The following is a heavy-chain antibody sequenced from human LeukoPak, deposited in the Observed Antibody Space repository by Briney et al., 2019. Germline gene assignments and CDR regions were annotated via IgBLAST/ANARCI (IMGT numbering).Heavy chain of an antibody. Sequence: ASVKVSCKASGYTFTGYYMHWVRQAPGQGLEWMGWMNPNSGNTGYAQKFQGRVTMTRNTSISTAYMELSSLRSEDTAVYYCARGNIVGGCWWFDPWGQGTLVTVSS. CDR2: MNPNSGNT. CDR1: GYTFTGYY. CDR3: ARGNIVGGCWWFDP. D-gene: IGHD2-21*01. J-gene: IGHJ5*02. V-gene: IGHV1-8*02.